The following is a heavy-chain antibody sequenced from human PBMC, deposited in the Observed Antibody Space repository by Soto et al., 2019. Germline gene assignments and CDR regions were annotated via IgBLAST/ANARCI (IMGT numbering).Heavy chain of an antibody. J-gene: IGHJ5*02. D-gene: IGHD6-13*01. CDR3: TRDASRDSSARGWFDP. V-gene: IGHV3-7*01. CDR2: IKQDGIEK. CDR1: GFRFSSNW. Sequence: GGSLRLSCAASGFRFSSNWMSWVRQAPGKGLEWVANIKQDGIEKYYGDSVRGRFAISRDNAKNSLYLQMNGLRAEDTAVYYCTRDASRDSSARGWFDPWGPGTLVTVSS.